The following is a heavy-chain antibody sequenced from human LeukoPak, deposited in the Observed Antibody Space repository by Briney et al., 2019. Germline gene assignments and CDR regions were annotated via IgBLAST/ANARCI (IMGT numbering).Heavy chain of an antibody. CDR3: ARQIGGSYYYFDL. J-gene: IGHJ4*02. CDR2: VYYIGST. CDR1: SGSITSDY. D-gene: IGHD1-26*01. Sequence: SETLSLTCTVSSGSITSDYCSWIRQPPGKGLEWIGYVYYIGSTNYNPSLKSRVTVSVDTSKNQFSLKLTSVTAADTAVYYCARQIGGSYYYFDLWGQGLLVTVSS. V-gene: IGHV4-59*08.